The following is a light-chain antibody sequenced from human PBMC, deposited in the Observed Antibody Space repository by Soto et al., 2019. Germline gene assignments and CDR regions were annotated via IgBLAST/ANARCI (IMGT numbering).Light chain of an antibody. CDR3: QSYDSSTVV. CDR2: EDN. CDR1: SGSIASNY. J-gene: IGLJ2*01. V-gene: IGLV6-57*04. Sequence: NFMLTQPHSVSESPGKTVTISCTRSSGSIASNYVQWYQQRPGSAPTTVIYEDNQRPSAVPDRFSGSTDGSSNSASLTISGLQTEDEADYYGQSYDSSTVVFGGGTKLTVL.